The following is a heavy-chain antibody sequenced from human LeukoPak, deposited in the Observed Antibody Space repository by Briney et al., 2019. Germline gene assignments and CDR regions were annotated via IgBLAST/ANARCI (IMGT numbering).Heavy chain of an antibody. CDR3: AKIEVYYDSSGYYYS. V-gene: IGHV3-53*01. D-gene: IGHD3-22*01. Sequence: GGSLRLSCAASGFTVSSNYMSWVRQAPGKGLEWVSVIYSGGSTYYADSVKGRFTISRDNSKNTLYLQMNSLRAEDTAVYYCAKIEVYYDSSGYYYSWGQGTLVTVSS. J-gene: IGHJ4*02. CDR1: GFTVSSNY. CDR2: IYSGGST.